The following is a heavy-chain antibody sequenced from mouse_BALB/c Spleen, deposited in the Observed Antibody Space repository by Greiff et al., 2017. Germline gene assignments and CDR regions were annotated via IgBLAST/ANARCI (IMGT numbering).Heavy chain of an antibody. J-gene: IGHJ3*01. V-gene: IGHV14-3*02. CDR3: ARLDRSFAY. CDR2: IDPANGNT. D-gene: IGHD3-2*01. CDR1: GFNIKDTY. Sequence: VQLKQSGAELVKPGASVKLSCTASGFNIKDTYMPWVKQRPEQGLEWIGRIDPANGNTKYDPKFQGKATITADTSSNTAYLQLSSLTSEDTAVYYCARLDRSFAYWGQGTLVTVSA.